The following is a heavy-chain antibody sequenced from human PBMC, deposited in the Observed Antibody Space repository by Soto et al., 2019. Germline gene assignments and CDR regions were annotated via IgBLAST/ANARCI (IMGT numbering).Heavy chain of an antibody. CDR3: ARVRGFFYGDLIIQFDYYYMDV. Sequence: QVQLVQSGAEVKKPGASVKVSCKASGYTFTSYGISWVRQAPGQGLEWMGWISAYNGNTNYAQKLQGRVTMTTDTSTSTAYMELRSLRADDTAVYYCARVRGFFYGDLIIQFDYYYMDVWGKGTTVTVSS. V-gene: IGHV1-18*01. CDR1: GYTFTSYG. D-gene: IGHD4-17*01. CDR2: ISAYNGNT. J-gene: IGHJ6*03.